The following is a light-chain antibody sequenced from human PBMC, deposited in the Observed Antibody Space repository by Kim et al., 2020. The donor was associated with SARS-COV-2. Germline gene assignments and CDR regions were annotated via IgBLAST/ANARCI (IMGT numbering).Light chain of an antibody. CDR2: DVS. J-gene: IGLJ3*02. CDR1: SSDVGYYNY. V-gene: IGLV2-14*01. Sequence: QSALTQPASVSGSPGQSITISCTGTSSDVGYYNYVSWYQQYPGKAPKLMINDVSKRPSGVSNRFSGSKSGNTASLTISGLQAEDEADYYCSSYTTSSTWVFGGGTQLTVL. CDR3: SSYTTSSTWV.